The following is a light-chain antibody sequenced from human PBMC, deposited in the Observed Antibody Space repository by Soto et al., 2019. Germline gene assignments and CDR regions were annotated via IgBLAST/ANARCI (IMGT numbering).Light chain of an antibody. V-gene: IGKV3-15*01. Sequence: EVVMTQSPATLSVSPGERATLSCRASQSVSSNLAWYQQTPGQAPRLLIYGASTRATGIPARFSGSGSGSEFTLTICSLQSEDFAVYYCQQYNNWPPWTFGQGTRVEIK. CDR1: QSVSSN. CDR2: GAS. CDR3: QQYNNWPPWT. J-gene: IGKJ1*01.